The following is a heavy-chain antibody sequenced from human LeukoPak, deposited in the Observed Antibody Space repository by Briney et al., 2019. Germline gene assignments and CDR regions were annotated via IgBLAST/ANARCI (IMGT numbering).Heavy chain of an antibody. CDR3: AREAVAGSGVYYFDY. Sequence: GGSLRLSCTASGFTSSHSWMHWVRQAPGKGLEWVSYISSSSSYIYYADSVKGRFTISRDNAKNSLYLQMNSLRDEDTAVYYCAREAVAGSGVYYFDYWGQGTLVTVSS. J-gene: IGHJ4*02. CDR2: ISSSSSYI. CDR1: GFTSSHSW. D-gene: IGHD6-19*01. V-gene: IGHV3-21*01.